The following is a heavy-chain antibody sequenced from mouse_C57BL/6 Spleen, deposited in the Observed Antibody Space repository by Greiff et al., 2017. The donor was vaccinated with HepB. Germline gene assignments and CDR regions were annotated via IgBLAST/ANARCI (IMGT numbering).Heavy chain of an antibody. V-gene: IGHV1-4*01. CDR2: INPSSGYT. Sequence: QVQLQQSGAELARPGASVKMSCKASGYTFTSYTMHWVKQRPGQGLEWIGYINPSSGYTKYNQKFKDKATLTADKSSSTAYMQLSSLTSEDSAVYYCARKRDEYEVFAYWGQGTLVTVSA. CDR3: ARKRDEYEVFAY. CDR1: GYTFTSYT. D-gene: IGHD2-4*01. J-gene: IGHJ3*01.